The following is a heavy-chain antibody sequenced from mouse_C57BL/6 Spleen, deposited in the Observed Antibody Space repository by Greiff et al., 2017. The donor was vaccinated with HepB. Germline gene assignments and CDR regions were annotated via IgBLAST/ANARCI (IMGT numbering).Heavy chain of an antibody. V-gene: IGHV1-19*01. J-gene: IGHJ2*01. CDR2: INPYNGGT. D-gene: IGHD1-1*01. CDR1: GYTFTDYY. CDR3: ARGLTTVVAGGDY. Sequence: VQLQQSGPVLVKPGASVKMSCKASGYTFTDYYMNWVKQSHGKSLEWIGVINPYNGGTSYNQKFKGKATLTVDKSSSTDYMELNSLTSEDSAVYYCARGLTTVVAGGDYWGQGTTLTVSS.